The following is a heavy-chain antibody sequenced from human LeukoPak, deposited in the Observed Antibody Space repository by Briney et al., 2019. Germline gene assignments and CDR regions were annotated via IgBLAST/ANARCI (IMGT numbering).Heavy chain of an antibody. CDR3: ARARYYYDSGNAFDI. V-gene: IGHV3-21*01. CDR1: GFTFSSYG. J-gene: IGHJ3*02. Sequence: GGSLRLSCAASGFTFSSYGMNWVRQAPGKGLEWVSSISSSSSYIYYADSVKGRFTISRDNAKNSLYLQMNSLRAEDTAVYYCARARYYYDSGNAFDIWGQGTMVTVSS. CDR2: ISSSSSYI. D-gene: IGHD3-22*01.